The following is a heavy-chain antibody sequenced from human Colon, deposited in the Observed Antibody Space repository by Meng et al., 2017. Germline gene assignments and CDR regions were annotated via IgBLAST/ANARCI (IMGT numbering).Heavy chain of an antibody. CDR2: IWFDGSNK. CDR1: GFRFSTYG. Sequence: QVQLVGSGGDGVQPGRSLRLSCVASGFRFSTYGMHWVRQAPGKGLEWVAIIWFDGSNKYYGDSVKGRFTISRDNSKNTLYLQMNSLRVEDTAVYYCARGATPENFDYWGQGTLVTVSS. J-gene: IGHJ4*02. V-gene: IGHV3-33*01. CDR3: ARGATPENFDY.